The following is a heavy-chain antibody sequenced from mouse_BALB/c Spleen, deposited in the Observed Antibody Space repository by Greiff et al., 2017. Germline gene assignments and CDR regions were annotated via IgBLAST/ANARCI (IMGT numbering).Heavy chain of an antibody. J-gene: IGHJ4*01. CDR3: ARRAYYAMDY. V-gene: IGHV5-12-2*01. Sequence: DVQLQESGGGLVQPGGSLKLSCAASGFTFSSYTMSWVRQTPEKRLEWVAYISNGGGSTYYPDTVKGRFTISRDNAKNTLYLQMSSLKSEDTAMYYCARRAYYAMDYWGQGTSVTVSS. D-gene: IGHD3-3*01. CDR1: GFTFSSYT. CDR2: ISNGGGST.